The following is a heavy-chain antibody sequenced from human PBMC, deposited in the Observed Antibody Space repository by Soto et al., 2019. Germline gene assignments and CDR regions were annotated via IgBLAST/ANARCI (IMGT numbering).Heavy chain of an antibody. CDR2: ISWNSGSI. Sequence: PGGSLRLSCAASGFTFDDYAMHWVRQAPGKGLEWVSGISWNSGSIGYADSVKGRFTISRDNAKNSLYLQMNSLRAEDTALYYCAKAGPHSGSYQHTLDYWGQGTLVTVSS. CDR1: GFTFDDYA. D-gene: IGHD1-26*01. J-gene: IGHJ4*02. V-gene: IGHV3-9*01. CDR3: AKAGPHSGSYQHTLDY.